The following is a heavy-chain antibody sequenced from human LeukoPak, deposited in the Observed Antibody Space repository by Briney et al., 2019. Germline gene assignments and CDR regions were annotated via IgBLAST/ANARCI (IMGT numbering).Heavy chain of an antibody. CDR1: GYSFTSYW. Sequence: GESLKISCKGSGYSFTSYWIGWVRQMPGKGLEWMGIIYPGDSDTRYSPSFQGQVTISADKSISTAYLQWSSLKASDTAMYYCANYDSSGYYYTGAFDIWGQGTMVTVSS. D-gene: IGHD3-22*01. CDR3: ANYDSSGYYYTGAFDI. J-gene: IGHJ3*02. V-gene: IGHV5-51*01. CDR2: IYPGDSDT.